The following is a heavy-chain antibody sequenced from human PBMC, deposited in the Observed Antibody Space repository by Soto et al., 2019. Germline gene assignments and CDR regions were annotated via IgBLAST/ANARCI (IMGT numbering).Heavy chain of an antibody. CDR3: AADATAWQQMVPSDY. CDR2: IAVGSGYT. V-gene: IGHV1-58*01. Sequence: SVKVSCKASGFTFTSSAFQWVRQARGQRLEWIGWIAVGSGYTNYAQRFQDRVTLTRDMSTATTYMELSRLTPEDTAIYYCAADATAWQQMVPSDYWGQGTLVTVSS. D-gene: IGHD2-8*01. J-gene: IGHJ4*02. CDR1: GFTFTSSA.